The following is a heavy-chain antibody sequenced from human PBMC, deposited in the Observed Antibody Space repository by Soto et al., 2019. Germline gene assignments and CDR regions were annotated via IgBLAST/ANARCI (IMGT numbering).Heavy chain of an antibody. CDR3: ATQIDSVIFFRD. V-gene: IGHV1-18*01. CDR1: DKTFLSYG. D-gene: IGHD3-10*01. CDR2: IRPYNGNT. J-gene: IGHJ4*02. Sequence: QVQLVQSGAEVKKPGASVKVSCKASDKTFLSYGISWVRQGPGQGLEWMGWIRPYNGNTNYAQKLQGRVTMTTDTSTSTAYMELRSLRSDDAAVYYCATQIDSVIFFRDSGQGTLVTVSS.